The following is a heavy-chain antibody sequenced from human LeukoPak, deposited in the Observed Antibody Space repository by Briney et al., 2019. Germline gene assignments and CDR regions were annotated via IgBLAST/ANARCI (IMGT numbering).Heavy chain of an antibody. Sequence: GGSLRLSCAASGFTFSSYGMHWVRQAPGKGLEWVAVISYDGSNKYYADSVKGRFTISRDNSKNTLYLQMNSLRAEDTAVYYCAKGTMIVADDYFDYWGQGTLVTVSS. CDR2: ISYDGSNK. CDR1: GFTFSSYG. V-gene: IGHV3-30*18. CDR3: AKGTMIVADDYFDY. J-gene: IGHJ4*02. D-gene: IGHD3-22*01.